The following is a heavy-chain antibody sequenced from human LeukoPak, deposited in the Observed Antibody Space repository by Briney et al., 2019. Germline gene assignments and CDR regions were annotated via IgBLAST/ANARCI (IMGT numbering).Heavy chain of an antibody. Sequence: PSETLSLTCAVYGGSFSGYYWSWIRQPPGKGLEWIGEINHSGSTNYNPSLKSRVTISVDTSKNQFSLKLSSVTAADTAVYYCAREGGPYRPLDYSGQGTLVTFSS. CDR3: AREGGPYRPLDY. CDR1: GGSFSGYY. CDR2: INHSGST. J-gene: IGHJ4*02. V-gene: IGHV4-34*01.